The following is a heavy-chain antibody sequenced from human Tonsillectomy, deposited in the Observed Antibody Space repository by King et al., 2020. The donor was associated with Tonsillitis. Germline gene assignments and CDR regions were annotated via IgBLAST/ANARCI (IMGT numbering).Heavy chain of an antibody. CDR1: GFIFSNAW. CDR3: TTVPGSGENYYYYGMDV. V-gene: IGHV3-15*01. Sequence: VQLVESGGGLVKPGGSLRLSCAASGFIFSNAWMSWVRQAPGKGLEWVGRIKSITDGGTTDYAAPVKGRFTISRDDSKNTLYLQMNSLKTEDTAVYYCTTVPGSGENYYYYGMDVWGQGTTVTVSS. CDR2: IKSITDGGTT. J-gene: IGHJ6*02. D-gene: IGHD3-10*01.